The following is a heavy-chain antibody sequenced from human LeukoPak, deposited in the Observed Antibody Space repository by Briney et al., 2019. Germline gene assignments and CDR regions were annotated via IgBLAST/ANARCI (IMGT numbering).Heavy chain of an antibody. D-gene: IGHD5-12*01. Sequence: ASVKVSCRASGYTFTSYGISWVRQAPGQGLEWMGWISAYNGNTNYAQKLKGRVTMTTDTSTSTAYMELRSLRSDDTAVYYCASFPSGHDYGHFYWGQGTLVTVSS. J-gene: IGHJ4*02. CDR1: GYTFTSYG. CDR3: ASFPSGHDYGHFY. CDR2: ISAYNGNT. V-gene: IGHV1-18*01.